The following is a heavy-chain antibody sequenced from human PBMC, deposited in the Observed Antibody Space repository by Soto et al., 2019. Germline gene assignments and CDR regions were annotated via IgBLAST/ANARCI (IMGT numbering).Heavy chain of an antibody. CDR2: IDWDDDK. V-gene: IGHV2-70*04. J-gene: IGHJ4*02. CDR1: GFSLSTSGMR. CDR3: ARGPDSSGCFDY. Sequence: SGPTLVNPTQTLTLTCTFSGFSLSTSGMRVSWIRQPPGKALEWLARIDWDDDKFYSTSLRTRLTISKDTSKNQVVLTMTNMDPVDTATYYCARGPDSSGCFDYWGQGTLVTVSS. D-gene: IGHD6-19*01.